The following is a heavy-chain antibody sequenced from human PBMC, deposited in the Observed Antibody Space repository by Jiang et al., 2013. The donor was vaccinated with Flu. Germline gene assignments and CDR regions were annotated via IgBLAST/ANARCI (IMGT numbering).Heavy chain of an antibody. V-gene: IGHV4-39*07. Sequence: GPGLVKPSETLSLTCTVSGGSISSSSYYWGWIRQPPGKGLEWIGNIYYDGTTYYNPSLKSRVTISVDTSKNLFSLKLSSVTAADTAVYYCARVPWRDYYDSSGYWFDYWGQGTLVTVSS. CDR3: ARVPWRDYYDSSGYWFDY. CDR2: IYYDGTT. CDR1: GGSISSSSYY. D-gene: IGHD3-22*01. J-gene: IGHJ4*02.